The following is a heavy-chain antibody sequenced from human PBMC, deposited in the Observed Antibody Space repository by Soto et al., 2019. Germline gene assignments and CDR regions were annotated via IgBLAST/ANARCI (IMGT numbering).Heavy chain of an antibody. CDR1: GYTFTSYA. CDR2: INAGNGNT. J-gene: IGHJ6*03. Sequence: QVQLVQSGAEVKKPGASVKVSCKASGYTFTSYAMHWVRQAPGQRLEWMVWINAGNGNTKYSQKFQGRVSITRATSASTADMEMSSLRSEDTAVYYCASGGDIFTASPPGGYDYYMDVWGKGTTVTVSS. V-gene: IGHV1-3*01. CDR3: ASGGDIFTASPPGGYDYYMDV. D-gene: IGHD3-9*01.